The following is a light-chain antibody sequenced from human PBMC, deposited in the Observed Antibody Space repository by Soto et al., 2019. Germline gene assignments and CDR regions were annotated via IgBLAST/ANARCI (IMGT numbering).Light chain of an antibody. Sequence: DIQMTQSPSSLSASVGDRVTITCRASQSISSYLNWYQQKPGKAPKLLIFGASSLQSGVPLRVSGSGSGTDFTLTISSLQPEDFATYYCQQTYSTPLTFGGGTKVDIK. V-gene: IGKV1-39*01. CDR1: QSISSY. CDR2: GAS. CDR3: QQTYSTPLT. J-gene: IGKJ4*01.